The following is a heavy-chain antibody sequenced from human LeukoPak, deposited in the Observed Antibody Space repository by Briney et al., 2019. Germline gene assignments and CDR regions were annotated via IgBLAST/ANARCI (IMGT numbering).Heavy chain of an antibody. Sequence: SETLSLTCTVSGGSISSGSYYWSWIRQPAGKGLEWIGRIYTSGSTNYNPSLKSRVTISVDTSKNQFSLKLSSVTAAGTAVYYCARVWGGGAFDIWGQGTMVTVSS. J-gene: IGHJ3*02. CDR3: ARVWGGGAFDI. D-gene: IGHD3-16*01. V-gene: IGHV4-61*02. CDR2: IYTSGST. CDR1: GGSISSGSYY.